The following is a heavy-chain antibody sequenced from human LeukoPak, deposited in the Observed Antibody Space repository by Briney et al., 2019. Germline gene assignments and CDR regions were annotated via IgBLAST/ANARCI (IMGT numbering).Heavy chain of an antibody. CDR3: ARFFEPASSGPWFDP. D-gene: IGHD3-3*01. J-gene: IGHJ5*02. CDR2: ISWNSGSI. CDR1: GFTFDDYA. Sequence: GGSLRLSCAASGFTFDDYAMHWVRQAPGKGLEWVSGISWNSGSIGYADSVKGRFTISRDNSKNTLYLQMNSLRAEDTAVYYCARFFEPASSGPWFDPWGQGTLVTVSS. V-gene: IGHV3-9*01.